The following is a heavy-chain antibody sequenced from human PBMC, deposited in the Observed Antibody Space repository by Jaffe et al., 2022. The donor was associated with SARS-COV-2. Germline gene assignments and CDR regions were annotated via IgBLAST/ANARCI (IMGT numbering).Heavy chain of an antibody. CDR1: GFTFDDYA. CDR2: ISWNSGSI. V-gene: IGHV3-9*01. CDR3: AKDKGGGSGGMDV. J-gene: IGHJ6*02. D-gene: IGHD3-3*01. Sequence: EVQLVESGGGLVQPGRSLRLSCAASGFTFDDYAMHWVRQAPGKGLEWVSGISWNSGSIGYADSVKGRFTISRDNAKNSLYLQMNSLRAEDTALYYCAKDKGGGSGGMDVWGQGTTVTVSS.